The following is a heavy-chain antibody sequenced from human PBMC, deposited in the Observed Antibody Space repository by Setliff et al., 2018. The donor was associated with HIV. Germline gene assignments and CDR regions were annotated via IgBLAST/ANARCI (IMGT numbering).Heavy chain of an antibody. CDR2: LSGSGVGT. J-gene: IGHJ4*02. CDR3: AKAGDYYDRTTFDS. CDR1: GFTFSRYA. Sequence: GSLRLSCAASGFTFSRYAMSWVRQAPGKGLAWVSGLSGSGVGTYYAGSVKGRFTISRDNSKNTLYLQMNSLRAEDTAVYYCAKAGDYYDRTTFDSWGQGTLVTVSS. V-gene: IGHV3-23*01. D-gene: IGHD3-22*01.